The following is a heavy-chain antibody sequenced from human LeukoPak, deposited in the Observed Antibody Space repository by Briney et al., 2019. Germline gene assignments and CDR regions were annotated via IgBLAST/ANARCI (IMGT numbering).Heavy chain of an antibody. Sequence: GGSLRLSCAASGFTFTIFGLNWVRQAPGKGPEWVSYIDARSGITYYADSVQGRFTISRDNAKESVFLQMNSLRADDTAVYYCAREGHCSTTSCALDAIEIWGQGTLVAVSS. CDR2: IDARSGIT. J-gene: IGHJ3*02. CDR3: AREGHCSTTSCALDAIEI. D-gene: IGHD2-2*01. CDR1: GFTFTIFG. V-gene: IGHV3-48*01.